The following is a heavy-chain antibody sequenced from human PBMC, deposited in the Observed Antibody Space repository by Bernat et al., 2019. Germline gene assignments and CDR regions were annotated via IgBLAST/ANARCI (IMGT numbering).Heavy chain of an antibody. CDR3: AGDVISGGGDLDY. CDR2: IWYDGSNK. D-gene: IGHD1-20*01. Sequence: QVQLVESGGGVVHPGRSLRLSCAASGFTFSSYGLHWVRQAPGKGLEWVAVIWYDGSNKYYADSVKGRFTISRDNSKNTLYLQMNSLRAEDTAVYYCAGDVISGGGDLDYWGQGTLVTVSS. CDR1: GFTFSSYG. J-gene: IGHJ4*02. V-gene: IGHV3-33*01.